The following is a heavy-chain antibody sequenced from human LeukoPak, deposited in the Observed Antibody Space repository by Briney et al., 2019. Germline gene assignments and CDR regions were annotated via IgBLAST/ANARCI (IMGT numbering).Heavy chain of an antibody. CDR2: IYSGGST. D-gene: IGHD6-19*01. CDR1: GFTFSSNY. V-gene: IGHV3-53*01. Sequence: GGSLRLSCAASGFTFSSNYMSWVRQAPGKGLEWVSVIYSGGSTYYADSVKGRFTISRDNSKNTLYLQMNSLRAEDTAVYYCARIFPATSGWYSLDYWGQGTLVTVSS. J-gene: IGHJ4*02. CDR3: ARIFPATSGWYSLDY.